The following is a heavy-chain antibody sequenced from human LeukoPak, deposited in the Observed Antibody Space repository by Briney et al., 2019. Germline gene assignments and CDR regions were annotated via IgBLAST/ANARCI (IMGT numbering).Heavy chain of an antibody. CDR1: GFTFNSYV. CDR2: ISYDGSNE. CDR3: AELGITMIGGV. V-gene: IGHV3-30*04. J-gene: IGHJ6*04. Sequence: GGSLRLSCAASGFTFNSYVMHWVRQAPGRGPEWVAIISYDGSNEYYADSVKGRFTISRDNSKNTLYLQMNSLRAEDTAVYYCAELGITMIGGVWGKGTTVTISS. D-gene: IGHD3-10*02.